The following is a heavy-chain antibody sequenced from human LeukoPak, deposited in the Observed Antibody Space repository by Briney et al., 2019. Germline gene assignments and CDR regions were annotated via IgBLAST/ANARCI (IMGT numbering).Heavy chain of an antibody. CDR2: IYCSGST. Sequence: PSETLSLTCTVSGGSISSSSYYWGWIRQPPGKGLEWIGSIYCSGSTYYNPSLKSRVTISVDTSKNQSSLKLSSVTAADTAVYYCARRSYYDSSGYYPDWGQGTLVTVSS. D-gene: IGHD3-22*01. CDR3: ARRSYYDSSGYYPD. CDR1: GGSISSSSYY. V-gene: IGHV4-39*01. J-gene: IGHJ4*02.